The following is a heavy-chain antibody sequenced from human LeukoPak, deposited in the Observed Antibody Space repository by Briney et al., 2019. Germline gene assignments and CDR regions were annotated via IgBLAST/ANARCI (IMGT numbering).Heavy chain of an antibody. J-gene: IGHJ6*02. CDR2: IGDSGGST. D-gene: IGHD2/OR15-2a*01. CDR1: GASISSDY. CDR3: AKFFSPYYYGMDV. V-gene: IGHV3-23*01. Sequence: PSETLSLTCTVSGASISSDYWNWIRQPPGKGLEWVSAIGDSGGSTYYADSVKGRFTISRDNSKNTLYLQMSSLRAEDTALYYCAKFFSPYYYGMDVWGQGTTVTVSS.